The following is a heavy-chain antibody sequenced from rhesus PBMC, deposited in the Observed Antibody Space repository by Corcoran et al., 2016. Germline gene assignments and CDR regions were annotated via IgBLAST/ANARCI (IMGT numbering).Heavy chain of an antibody. J-gene: IGHJ4*01. CDR1: GGSISSSY. D-gene: IGHD2-15*01. Sequence: QLQLQESGPGLVKPSETLSVTCAVSGGSISSSYWSWIRQAPGKGLEWIGYIYGSGSSTNYNPSLKIRVTLSVDTSKNQLSLKLSSVTTADTAVHYCARDRGYCSSTYCSSGYFDYWGQGVLVTVSS. CDR2: IYGSGSST. V-gene: IGHV4-169*02. CDR3: ARDRGYCSSTYCSSGYFDY.